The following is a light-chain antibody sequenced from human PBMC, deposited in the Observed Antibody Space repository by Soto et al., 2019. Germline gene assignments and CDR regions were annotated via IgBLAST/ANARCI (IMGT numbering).Light chain of an antibody. CDR3: QPYNNWPPT. CDR1: QSVSSN. CDR2: GAS. Sequence: EIVMKQSPATLSVTPGERATLSCRASQSVSSNLAWSQQKPGQAPRLLIYGASTRATGIPARFSGRGSGTEFTLTIRRLQSEDFAIYYCQPYNNWPPTFGQGNKVDIK. J-gene: IGKJ1*01. V-gene: IGKV3-15*01.